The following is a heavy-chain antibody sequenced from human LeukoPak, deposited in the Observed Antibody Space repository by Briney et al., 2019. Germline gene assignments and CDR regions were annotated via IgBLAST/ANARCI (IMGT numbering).Heavy chain of an antibody. V-gene: IGHV4-39*01. Sequence: PSETLSPTCTVSGGSISSSSYYWGWIRQPPGKGLEWIGSIHYSGSTYYNPSLKSRVTISVDTSKNQFSLKLSSVTAADTAVYYCARPLYSSGWYGSFDYWGQGTLVTVSS. D-gene: IGHD6-19*01. CDR1: GGSISSSSYY. CDR3: ARPLYSSGWYGSFDY. CDR2: IHYSGST. J-gene: IGHJ4*02.